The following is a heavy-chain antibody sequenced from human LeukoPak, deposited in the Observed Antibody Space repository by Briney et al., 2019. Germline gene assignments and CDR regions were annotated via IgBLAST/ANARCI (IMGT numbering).Heavy chain of an antibody. Sequence: GGSLRLSCAASGFTFSSYSMNWVRQAPGKGLEWVSSISSSSSYIYYADSVKGRFTISRDNAKNSLYLQMNSLRAEDTAVYYCARAPRSYHPFGYWGQGTLVTVSS. J-gene: IGHJ4*02. CDR3: ARAPRSYHPFGY. V-gene: IGHV3-21*01. CDR2: ISSSSSYI. D-gene: IGHD1-26*01. CDR1: GFTFSSYS.